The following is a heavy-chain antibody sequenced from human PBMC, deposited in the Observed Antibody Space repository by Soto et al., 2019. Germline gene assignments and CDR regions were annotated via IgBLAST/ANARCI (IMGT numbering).Heavy chain of an antibody. V-gene: IGHV1-18*01. Sequence: ASVKVSCKASGYTFTNYDINWVRLAAGQGLEWMGWISAYNGNTNYAQKLQGRVTMTTDTSTSPAYMELRSLRSDDTAVYYCAIALGKYYDFWSGYSAQFDYWGQGTLVTVSS. CDR2: ISAYNGNT. CDR1: GYTFTNYD. CDR3: AIALGKYYDFWSGYSAQFDY. J-gene: IGHJ4*02. D-gene: IGHD3-3*01.